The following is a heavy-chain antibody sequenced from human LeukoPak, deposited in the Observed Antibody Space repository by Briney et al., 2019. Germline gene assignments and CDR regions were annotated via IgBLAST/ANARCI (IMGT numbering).Heavy chain of an antibody. CDR2: IKQDGSEK. D-gene: IGHD3-22*01. CDR3: ARDWWDSSGYYDY. CDR1: GFTFSSYW. J-gene: IGHJ4*02. V-gene: IGHV3-7*01. Sequence: GGSLRLSCAASGFTFSSYWMSWVRQAPGKGLEWVANIKQDGSEKYYMDSVKGRFTISRDNAKNSLYLQMNSLRAEDTAFYYCARDWWDSSGYYDYWGQGTLVTVSS.